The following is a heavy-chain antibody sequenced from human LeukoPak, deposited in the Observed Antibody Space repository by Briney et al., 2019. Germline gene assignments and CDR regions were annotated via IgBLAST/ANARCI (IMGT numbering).Heavy chain of an antibody. D-gene: IGHD3-22*01. CDR3: ASGGNYYDSSGYYYVSYFDY. J-gene: IGHJ4*02. Sequence: GASVKVSCKASGGTFSSYAISWVRQAPGQGLEWMGGIIPIFGTANYAQKFQGRVTITTDESTCTAYMELSSLRSEDTAVYYCASGGNYYDSSGYYYVSYFDYWGQGTLVTVSS. V-gene: IGHV1-69*05. CDR2: IIPIFGTA. CDR1: GGTFSSYA.